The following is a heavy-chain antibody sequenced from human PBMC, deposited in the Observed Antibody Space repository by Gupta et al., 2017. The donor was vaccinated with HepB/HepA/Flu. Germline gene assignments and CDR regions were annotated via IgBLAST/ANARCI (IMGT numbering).Heavy chain of an antibody. D-gene: IGHD6-19*01. CDR2: ISWNSGSI. V-gene: IGHV3-9*03. Sequence: EVQLVESGGGLVQPGRSLRLSCAASGFTFDDYAMPWVRQAPGKGLEWVSGISWNSGSIGYADSVKGRFTISRDNAKNSLYLQMNSLRAEDMALYYCAKETSSGWYGSWYFDLWGRGTLVTVSS. CDR3: AKETSSGWYGSWYFDL. J-gene: IGHJ2*01. CDR1: GFTFDDYA.